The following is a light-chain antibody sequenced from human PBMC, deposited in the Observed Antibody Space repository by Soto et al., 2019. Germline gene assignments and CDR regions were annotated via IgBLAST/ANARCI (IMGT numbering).Light chain of an antibody. CDR1: QSLFYSSNNRNY. V-gene: IGKV4-1*01. CDR2: WAS. CDR3: QQYFTPPLS. J-gene: IGKJ4*01. Sequence: DIVMTQSPDSLAVSLGERATINCKSSQSLFYSSNNRNYLAWYQHKVGQPPKLLLYWASTRESGLPDRFSGSGSGTDFTLTISRLQAEDVAVYFCQQYFTPPLSFGGGTRVEIK.